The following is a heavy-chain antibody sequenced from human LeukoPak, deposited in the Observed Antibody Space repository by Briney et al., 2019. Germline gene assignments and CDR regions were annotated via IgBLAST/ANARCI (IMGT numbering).Heavy chain of an antibody. CDR3: ARGVSY. CDR1: AGSISSSSHH. V-gene: IGHV4-39*01. CDR2: IYSGRTT. D-gene: IGHD3-10*01. Sequence: PSETLSLTCTVSAGSISSSSHHWGWIRQSPGKGLEWIGSIYSGRTTYYNPSLNSRVTISVLTSKNQFSLKLSSVTAADTAVYYCARGVSYWGQGTLVTVSS. J-gene: IGHJ4*02.